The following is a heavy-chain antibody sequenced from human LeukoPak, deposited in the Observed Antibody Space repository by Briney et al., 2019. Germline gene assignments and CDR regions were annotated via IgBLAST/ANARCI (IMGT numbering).Heavy chain of an antibody. D-gene: IGHD4/OR15-4a*01. CDR2: ISGSGGST. V-gene: IGHV3-23*01. CDR3: ATRGCLVRGVDY. CDR1: GFTFSSYA. Sequence: GGSLRLSCAASGFTFSSYAMSWVRQAPGKGLEWVSAISGSGGSTYYADSVKGRFTISRDNSKNTLYLQMNSLRAEDTAVYYCATRGCLVRGVDYWGQGTLVTVSS. J-gene: IGHJ4*02.